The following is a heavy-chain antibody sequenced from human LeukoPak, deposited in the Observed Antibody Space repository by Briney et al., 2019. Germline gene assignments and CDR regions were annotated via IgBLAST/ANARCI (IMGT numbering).Heavy chain of an antibody. CDR1: GYTFTSYG. CDR2: ISAYNGNT. J-gene: IGHJ4*02. D-gene: IGHD2-2*02. CDR3: ARRGYCSSTSCYTDFDY. Sequence: ASVKVSCKASGYTFTSYGISWVRQAPGQGLEWMGWISAYNGNTNYAQKLQGRVTMTTDTSTSTAYMELRSLRSDDTAVYYCARRGYCSSTSCYTDFDYWGQGTLVTVSS. V-gene: IGHV1-18*01.